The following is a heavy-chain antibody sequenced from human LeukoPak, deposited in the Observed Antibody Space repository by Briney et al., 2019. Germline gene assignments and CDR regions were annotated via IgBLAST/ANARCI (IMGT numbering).Heavy chain of an antibody. CDR1: GFTVGNNY. V-gene: IGHV3-66*01. Sequence: GGSLRLSCAASGFTVGNNYMNWVRQAPGKGLEWVSLIFSHGETSYADSVKGRFTISRDNSKNTLYHQMNCLRGEDTAVYYCARDPPAVSFNTYDWGQGTLVTVSS. CDR2: IFSHGET. D-gene: IGHD3-16*01. J-gene: IGHJ4*02. CDR3: ARDPPAVSFNTYD.